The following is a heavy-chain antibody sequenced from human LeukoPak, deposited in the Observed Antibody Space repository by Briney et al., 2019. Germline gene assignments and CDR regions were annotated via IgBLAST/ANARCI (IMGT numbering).Heavy chain of an antibody. CDR1: GFTFSSNY. J-gene: IGHJ4*02. V-gene: IGHV3-23*01. Sequence: PGGSLRLSCAASGFTFSSNYMSWVRQAPGKGLEWVSAISSSGGSTYYAVSVKGRFTISRDNSKNTLYLQMNSLRAEDTAIYYCAKVSSTIFGVIDYWGQGTLITVSS. CDR3: AKVSSTIFGVIDY. CDR2: ISSSGGST. D-gene: IGHD3-3*01.